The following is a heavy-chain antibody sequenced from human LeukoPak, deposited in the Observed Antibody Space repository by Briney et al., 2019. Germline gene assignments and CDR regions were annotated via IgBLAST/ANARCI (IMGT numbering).Heavy chain of an antibody. Sequence: GGSLRLSCAASGFTFSSYEMNWVRQAPGKGLDWVSYISTSGSTIYYADSVKGRFTISRDNAKNSLYLQMNSLRAEDTAVYYCTGSFRYGDYRYWGQGTLVTVSS. D-gene: IGHD4-17*01. J-gene: IGHJ4*02. CDR3: TGSFRYGDYRY. CDR1: GFTFSSYE. CDR2: ISTSGSTI. V-gene: IGHV3-48*03.